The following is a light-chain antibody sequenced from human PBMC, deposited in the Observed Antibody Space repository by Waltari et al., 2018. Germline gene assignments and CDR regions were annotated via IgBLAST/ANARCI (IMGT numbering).Light chain of an antibody. J-gene: IGKJ2*01. CDR3: QQVSTYPLYT. CDR1: QGISSG. Sequence: AIELTQSPPFLSASLGDTVTITCRTSQGISSGFAWYQQKPEKHPQLLIYDTSSLLSGVPSRFSGSGSGTDFTLTISSLQPEDFATYYCQQVSTYPLYTFGQGTKL. V-gene: IGKV1-13*02. CDR2: DTS.